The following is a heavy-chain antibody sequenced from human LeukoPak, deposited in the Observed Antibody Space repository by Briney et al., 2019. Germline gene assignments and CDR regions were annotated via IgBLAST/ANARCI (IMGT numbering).Heavy chain of an antibody. D-gene: IGHD3-16*01. J-gene: IGHJ6*02. CDR2: IHYSGRP. Sequence: PTETLSLTCTVSGGSISGHYWTWIRQPPGKGLEWIGQIHYSGRPDYNPSLKSRVTISVDTSKNQLSLKVTSVTGADTAVYYCARFGVDYDMDVWGQGTTVTVSS. CDR3: ARFGVDYDMDV. V-gene: IGHV4-59*11. CDR1: GGSISGHY.